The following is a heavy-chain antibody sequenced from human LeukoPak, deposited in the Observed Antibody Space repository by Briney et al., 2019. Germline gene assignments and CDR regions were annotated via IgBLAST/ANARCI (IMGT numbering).Heavy chain of an antibody. D-gene: IGHD3-22*01. CDR1: GGSISSYY. CDR3: ARISAGGTYYYDSSSLYWHFDL. J-gene: IGHJ2*01. V-gene: IGHV4-59*01. CDR2: IYYSGST. Sequence: PSETLSLTCTVSGGSISSYYWSWIRQPPGKGLEWIGYIYYSGSTNYNPSLESRVAISVDTSTNQFSLKLTSVTAADTAVYYCARISAGGTYYYDSSSLYWHFDLWGRGTLVSVSS.